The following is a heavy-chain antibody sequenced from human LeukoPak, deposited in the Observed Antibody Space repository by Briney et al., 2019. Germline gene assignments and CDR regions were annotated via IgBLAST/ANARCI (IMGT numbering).Heavy chain of an antibody. Sequence: PSQTLSLTCTVSGVSVSNDDYYWGWIRQHPEKGLEWIGHISYSGSTNYNPSLKSRVTISVDKSKNQFSLKLSSVTAADTAVYYCARKGIAVAGGDFDYWGQGTLVTVSS. CDR2: ISYSGST. D-gene: IGHD6-19*01. CDR3: ARKGIAVAGGDFDY. CDR1: GVSVSNDDYY. V-gene: IGHV4-31*03. J-gene: IGHJ4*02.